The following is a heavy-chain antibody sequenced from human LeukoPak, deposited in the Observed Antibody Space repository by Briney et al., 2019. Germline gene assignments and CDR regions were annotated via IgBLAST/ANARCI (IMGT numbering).Heavy chain of an antibody. CDR1: GFTFSNYW. CDR2: INLDGSII. Sequence: GSLRLSCAASGFTFSNYWFHWVRQVPGEGLVWVSRINLDGSIISYADSVKGRFTISRDNAKNTLYLQMNSLRVEDTAVYYCARVTSGYPHFDYWGQGTLVTVSS. V-gene: IGHV3-74*01. J-gene: IGHJ4*02. D-gene: IGHD3-22*01. CDR3: ARVTSGYPHFDY.